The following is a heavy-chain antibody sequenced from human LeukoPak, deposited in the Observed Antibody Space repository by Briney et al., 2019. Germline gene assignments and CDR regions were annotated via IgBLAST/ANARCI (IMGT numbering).Heavy chain of an antibody. CDR1: GVTFSSYS. V-gene: IGHV3-21*01. CDR2: ISSSSSYI. J-gene: IGHJ4*02. D-gene: IGHD6-13*01. CDR3: ARGLIAAAGYFDY. Sequence: GGSLRLSCAASGVTFSSYSMNWVRQAPGKGLEWVSSISSSSSYIYYADSVKGRFTISRDSAKNSLYLQMNSLRAEDTAVYYCARGLIAAAGYFDYWGQGTLVTVSS.